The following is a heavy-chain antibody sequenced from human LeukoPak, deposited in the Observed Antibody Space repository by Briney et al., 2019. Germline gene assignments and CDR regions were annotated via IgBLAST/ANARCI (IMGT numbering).Heavy chain of an antibody. CDR2: IKQDGSEK. J-gene: IGHJ4*02. CDR1: GFTFSSYS. V-gene: IGHV3-7*01. CDR3: ARDRGYDEDYFDY. Sequence: GGSLRLSCAASGFTFSSYSMNWVRQAPGKGLEWVANIKQDGSEKYYVDSVKGRFTISRDNAKNSLYLQMNSLRAEDTAVYYCARDRGYDEDYFDYWGQGTLVTVSS. D-gene: IGHD5-12*01.